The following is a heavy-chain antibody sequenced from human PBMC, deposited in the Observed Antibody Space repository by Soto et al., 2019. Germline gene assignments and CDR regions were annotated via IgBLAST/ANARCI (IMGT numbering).Heavy chain of an antibody. CDR2: INAGNGNT. V-gene: IGHV1-3*05. CDR1: GYTFTSYA. Sequence: QVQLVQSGAEEKKPGASVKVSCKASGYTFTSYAMHWVRQAPGQRLEWMGWINAGNGNTKYSQKFQAXVPXXRXPAASTAYMELSSLRSEATAVYYCARSIGVVTALDYWGQGTLVTVSS. D-gene: IGHD2-21*02. CDR3: ARSIGVVTALDY. J-gene: IGHJ4*02.